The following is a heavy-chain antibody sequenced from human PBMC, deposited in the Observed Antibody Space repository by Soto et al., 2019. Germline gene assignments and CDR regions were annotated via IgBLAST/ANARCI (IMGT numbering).Heavy chain of an antibody. D-gene: IGHD6-6*01. V-gene: IGHV3-33*01. CDR3: ARDHPGIAARPYYYGMDV. CDR2: IWYDGSNK. Sequence: GGSLRLSCAASGFTFSSYGMHWVRQAPGKGLEWVAVIWYDGSNKYYADSVKGRFTISRDNSKNTLYLQMNSLRAEDTAVYYCARDHPGIAARPYYYGMDVWGQGTTVTVSS. J-gene: IGHJ6*02. CDR1: GFTFSSYG.